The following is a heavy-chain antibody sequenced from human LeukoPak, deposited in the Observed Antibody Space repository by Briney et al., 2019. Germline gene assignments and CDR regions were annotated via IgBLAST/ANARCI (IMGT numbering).Heavy chain of an antibody. CDR3: ASPHTRRGPFDC. V-gene: IGHV3-23*01. D-gene: IGHD3-16*01. Sequence: GGSLRLSCAASGFTFSSYAMSWVRQAPGKGLEWVSAISGSGGSTYYADSLKGRFTISRDNSKNTLYLQMNSLRAEDTAVYYCASPHTRRGPFDCWGQGTLVTVSS. J-gene: IGHJ4*02. CDR2: ISGSGGST. CDR1: GFTFSSYA.